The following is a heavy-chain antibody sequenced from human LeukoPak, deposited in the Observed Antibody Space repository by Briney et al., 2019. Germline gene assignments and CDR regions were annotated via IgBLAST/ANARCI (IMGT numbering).Heavy chain of an antibody. V-gene: IGHV1-69*04. CDR2: IIPILGIA. D-gene: IGHD6-19*01. CDR1: GGTFSSYA. CDR3: ATHARSSGWVNWFDP. Sequence: SVKVSCKASGGTFSSYAISRVRQAPGQGLEWMGRIIPILGIANYAQKFQGRVTITADKSTSTAYMELSSLRSEDTAVYYCATHARSSGWVNWFDPWGQGTLVTVSS. J-gene: IGHJ5*02.